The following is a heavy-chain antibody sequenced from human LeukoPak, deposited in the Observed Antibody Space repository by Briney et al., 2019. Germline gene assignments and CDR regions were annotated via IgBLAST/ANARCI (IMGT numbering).Heavy chain of an antibody. D-gene: IGHD6-13*01. CDR3: ATFELAAAGTTNASRYYFDY. CDR1: GGSISSGGYY. V-gene: IGHV4-39*07. Sequence: PSETLSLTCTVSGGSISSGGYYWSWIRQPPGKGLEWIGEINHSGSTNYNPSLKSRVTISVDTSKNQFSLKLSSVTAADTAVYYCATFELAAAGTTNASRYYFDYWGQGTLVTVSS. J-gene: IGHJ4*02. CDR2: INHSGST.